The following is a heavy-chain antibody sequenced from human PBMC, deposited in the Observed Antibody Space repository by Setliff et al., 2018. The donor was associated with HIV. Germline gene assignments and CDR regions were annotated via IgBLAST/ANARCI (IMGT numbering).Heavy chain of an antibody. Sequence: WIRQAPGKGLEWVGFIRSKAYGGTTEYAASVKGSFTISRDDSKNTLYLQMNSLRVEDTAVYYCARAPMTMFRGIISYYYMDVWGKGTTVTVSS. J-gene: IGHJ6*03. D-gene: IGHD3-10*01. CDR3: ARAPMTMFRGIISYYYMDV. V-gene: IGHV3-49*02. CDR2: IRSKAYGGTT.